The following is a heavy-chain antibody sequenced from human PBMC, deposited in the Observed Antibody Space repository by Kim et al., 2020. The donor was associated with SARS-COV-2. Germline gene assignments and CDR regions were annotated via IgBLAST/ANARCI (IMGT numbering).Heavy chain of an antibody. CDR3: ARDRGNPPYYYGMDV. Sequence: GGSLRLSCAASGFTFSSYGMHWVRQAPGKGLEWVAVIWYDGSNKYYADSVKGRFTISRDNSKNTLYLQMNSLRAEDTAVYYCARDRGNPPYYYGMDVWGQGTTVTVSS. CDR1: GFTFSSYG. D-gene: IGHD3-10*01. V-gene: IGHV3-33*01. J-gene: IGHJ6*02. CDR2: IWYDGSNK.